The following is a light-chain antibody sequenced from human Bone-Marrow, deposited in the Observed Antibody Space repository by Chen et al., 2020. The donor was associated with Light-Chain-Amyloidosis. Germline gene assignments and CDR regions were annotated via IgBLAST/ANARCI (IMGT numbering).Light chain of an antibody. V-gene: IGLV3-27*01. J-gene: IGLJ1*01. CDR1: ILTKKY. CDR3: YSATDNNLGV. Sequence: SYELTQPSSVSVSPGQTARITCSGDILTKKYSRWFQQKPGQAPRLIIFYDSERPSGIPERFAASTSGTTVTLTISGAQVEDEADYYCYSATDNNLGVFGTGTKVTVL. CDR2: YDS.